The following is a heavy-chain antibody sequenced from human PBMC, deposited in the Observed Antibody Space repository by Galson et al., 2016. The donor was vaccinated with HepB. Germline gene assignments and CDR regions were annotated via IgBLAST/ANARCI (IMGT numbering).Heavy chain of an antibody. CDR2: ISHSGTT. CDR1: GGSFSGDY. D-gene: IGHD6-13*01. Sequence: ETLSLTCAVSGGSFSGDYWSWIRQAPGEGLQWIGEISHSGTTNYNPSLRSRVILSVDTSKNQFSLRLSSVTAADTAVYYWARSHIAPTGGPPLFDYWGQGTQVTVSS. V-gene: IGHV4-34*01. CDR3: ARSHIAPTGGPPLFDY. J-gene: IGHJ4*02.